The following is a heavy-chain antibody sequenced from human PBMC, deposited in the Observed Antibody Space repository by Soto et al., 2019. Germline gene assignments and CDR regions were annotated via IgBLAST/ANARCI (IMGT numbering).Heavy chain of an antibody. V-gene: IGHV4-34*01. CDR2: INHSGST. CDR3: ASAGRNTIFGVGFYFDY. D-gene: IGHD3-3*01. CDR1: GGSFSGYY. Sequence: SETLSLTCAVSGGSFSGYYWNWIRQPPGKGLEWIGEINHSGSTNYNPSLKSRVTISVDTSKNQFSLKLSSVTAADTAVYYCASAGRNTIFGVGFYFDYWGQGTLFTVSS. J-gene: IGHJ4*02.